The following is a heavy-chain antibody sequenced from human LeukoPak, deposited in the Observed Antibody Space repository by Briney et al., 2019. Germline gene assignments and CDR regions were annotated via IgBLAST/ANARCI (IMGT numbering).Heavy chain of an antibody. CDR1: GYTFTGYY. Sequence: ASVEVSCKASGYTFTGYYMHWVRQAPGQGLEWMGWINPNSGGTNYAQKFQGWVTMTRDTSISTAYMELSRLRSDDTAVYYCATGIQLFYYGMDVWGQGTTVTVSS. V-gene: IGHV1-2*04. D-gene: IGHD5-18*01. J-gene: IGHJ6*02. CDR2: INPNSGGT. CDR3: ATGIQLFYYGMDV.